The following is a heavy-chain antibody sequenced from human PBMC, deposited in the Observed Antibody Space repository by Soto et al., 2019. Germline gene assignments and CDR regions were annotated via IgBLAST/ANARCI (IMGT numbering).Heavy chain of an antibody. Sequence: GGSLRLSCAASGFTFSNYAISWVRQTPGKGLEWVSVISGSGDFTYYADSVKGRFTISRDNPKNTINLKMNSLRAEDTAVYYCAKGFYGSGSYYNERAFDSWGQGTLVTVSS. V-gene: IGHV3-23*01. J-gene: IGHJ4*02. CDR1: GFTFSNYA. CDR2: ISGSGDFT. CDR3: AKGFYGSGSYYNERAFDS. D-gene: IGHD3-10*01.